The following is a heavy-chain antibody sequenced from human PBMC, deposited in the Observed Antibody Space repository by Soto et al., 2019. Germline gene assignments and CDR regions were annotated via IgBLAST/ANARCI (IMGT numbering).Heavy chain of an antibody. D-gene: IGHD6-13*01. CDR1: GFTFSTHA. J-gene: IGHJ5*02. Sequence: QEQVVESGGGVVQPGRSLRLSCAASGFTFSTHAMHWVRQAPGRGREWVAMISYDGTTKDYADSVKGRFTISRDNSKNAVYLQMNSLRSEDTALYYCARDWRTAGTTGWFDPWGQGTLVTVSS. CDR2: ISYDGTTK. V-gene: IGHV3-30-3*01. CDR3: ARDWRTAGTTGWFDP.